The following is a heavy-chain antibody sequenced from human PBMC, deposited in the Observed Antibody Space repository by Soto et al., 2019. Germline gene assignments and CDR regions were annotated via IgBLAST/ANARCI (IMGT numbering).Heavy chain of an antibody. CDR1: GGTFSSYA. CDR2: IIPIFGTT. J-gene: IGHJ4*02. CDR3: AGGLGRDGYNTFDY. V-gene: IGHV1-69*01. Sequence: QVQLVQSGAEVKKPGSSVKVSCKASGGTFSSYAISRVRQAPGQGLEWMGGIIPIFGTTNYAQKFQGRVTITADESTSTAYMELSSLRSEDTAVFYCAGGLGRDGYNTFDYWVQGTLVTVSS. D-gene: IGHD5-12*01.